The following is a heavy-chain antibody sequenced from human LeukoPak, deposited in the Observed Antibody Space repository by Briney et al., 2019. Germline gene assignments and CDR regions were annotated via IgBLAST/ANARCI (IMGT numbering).Heavy chain of an antibody. CDR1: GFTFDGYA. J-gene: IGHJ4*02. Sequence: PGRSLRLSCAASGFTFDGYAMHWVRQAPGKGLEWVSGISWNSGSIGYADSVKGRFTISRDNAKNSLYLQVNSLRAEDTALYYCAKDMILWFGEAAFDYWGQGTLVTVSS. CDR2: ISWNSGSI. CDR3: AKDMILWFGEAAFDY. V-gene: IGHV3-9*01. D-gene: IGHD3-10*01.